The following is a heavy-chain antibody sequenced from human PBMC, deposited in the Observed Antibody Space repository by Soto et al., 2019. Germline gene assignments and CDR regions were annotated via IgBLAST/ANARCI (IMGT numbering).Heavy chain of an antibody. CDR2: VFYSGST. CDR3: ARSYYYESSGYYSNDY. J-gene: IGHJ4*02. D-gene: IGHD3-22*01. Sequence: PSETLSLTCTVSGGSIRSYYWSWIRQPPGKGLEWIGYVFYSGSTNYNPSLKSRVTISVDTSRNQFSLKFSSVTAADTAVYYCARSYYYESSGYYSNDYWGQGTLVTVS. CDR1: GGSIRSYY. V-gene: IGHV4-59*01.